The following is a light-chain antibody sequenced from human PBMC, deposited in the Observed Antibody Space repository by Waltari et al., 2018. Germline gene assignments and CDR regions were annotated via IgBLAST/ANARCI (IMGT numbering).Light chain of an antibody. Sequence: SVLTQPPSASGAPGQRVTRTFSIGRSDIGSNPVTWYQQCPGTAPQLLMFNDDQRASGVPGRFSGSRSVTSASLAISGLQSEDEATYYCAACDDTLKGLFGGGTTLTVL. CDR1: RSDIGSNP. V-gene: IGLV1-44*01. CDR2: NDD. CDR3: AACDDTLKGL. J-gene: IGLJ3*02.